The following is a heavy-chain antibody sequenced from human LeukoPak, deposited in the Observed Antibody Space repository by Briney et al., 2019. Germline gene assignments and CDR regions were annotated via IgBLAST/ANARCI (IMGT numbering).Heavy chain of an antibody. CDR3: ARDYRVWGSYRLGDY. D-gene: IGHD3-16*02. J-gene: IGHJ4*02. CDR2: TKQDGREK. V-gene: IGHV3-7*01. CDR1: GFTFYNIQ. Sequence: QPGGSLRLSCAGSGFTFYNIQMSWVPQAPGQGLEWVVNTKQDGREKYYVVYVKGRFTISRDNAKNSLYLQMKSLRDEDTAVYSCARDYRVWGSYRLGDYCGQGTLVTVSS.